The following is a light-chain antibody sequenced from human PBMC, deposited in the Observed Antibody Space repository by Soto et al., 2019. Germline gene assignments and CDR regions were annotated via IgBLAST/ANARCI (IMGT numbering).Light chain of an antibody. Sequence: MSQSPATLSVSPGERATLSCRAIQSVSSSYLAWYQQKPGQAPRLLIYGASSRATGIPDRFSGSGSGTDFILTISRVEPEDFAVYYCQQFGTSPLVTFGPGTKVDI. J-gene: IGKJ3*01. CDR3: QQFGTSPLVT. CDR1: QSVSSSY. V-gene: IGKV3-20*01. CDR2: GAS.